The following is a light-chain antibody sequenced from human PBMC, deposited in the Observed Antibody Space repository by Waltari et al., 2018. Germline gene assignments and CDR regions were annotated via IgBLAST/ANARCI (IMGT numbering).Light chain of an antibody. J-gene: IGLJ3*02. CDR3: QVWDDVTDSGV. CDR1: NIGSKS. CDR2: YDS. V-gene: IGLV3-21*04. Sequence: YVLTQPPSVSVDPGKTARLTCGGDNIGSKSVNGYQKKPGQAPVLVMFYDSDRPSEIPERFSGSNSGNTATLTIIWVEAGDEADYHCQVWDDVTDSGVFGGGTKLTVL.